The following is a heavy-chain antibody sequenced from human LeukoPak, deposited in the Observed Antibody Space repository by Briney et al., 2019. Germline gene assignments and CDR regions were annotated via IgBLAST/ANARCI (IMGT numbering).Heavy chain of an antibody. CDR2: ISYDGSNK. CDR3: AKDIAVAGLYNWFDP. D-gene: IGHD6-19*01. CDR1: RFTFSSYG. V-gene: IGHV3-30*18. Sequence: GRSLRLSCAASRFTFSSYGMHWVRQAPGKGLEWVAVISYDGSNKYYADSVKGRFTISRDNSKNTLYLQMNSLRAEDTAVYYCAKDIAVAGLYNWFDPWGQGTLVTVSS. J-gene: IGHJ5*02.